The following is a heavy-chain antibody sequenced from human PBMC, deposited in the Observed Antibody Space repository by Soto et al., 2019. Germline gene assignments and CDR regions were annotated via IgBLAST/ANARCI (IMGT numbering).Heavy chain of an antibody. J-gene: IGHJ4*02. CDR3: VVGVGYLGVGDY. CDR2: IWADGSRQ. V-gene: IGHV3-33*08. Sequence: QVQLVESGGGVIQPGTSLRLSCSASGFAFSTYAMHWVRQAPGKGLEWVAVIWADGSRQFYADSVKGRFTVSRDNSEKSLSLRMNSLRVDDTARSYCVVGVGYLGVGDYWGQGTLVTVSS. D-gene: IGHD3-22*01. CDR1: GFAFSTYA.